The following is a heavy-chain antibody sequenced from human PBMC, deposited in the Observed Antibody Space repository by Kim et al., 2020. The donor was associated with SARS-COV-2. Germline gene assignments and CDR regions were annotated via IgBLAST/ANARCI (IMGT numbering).Heavy chain of an antibody. CDR3: ASLWHSYYGMDV. Sequence: GGSLRLSCAASGFTFSSYWMHWVRQAPGKGLVWVSRINSDGSSTSYADSVKGRFTISRDNAKNTLYLQMNSLRAEDTAVYYCASLWHSYYGMDVWGQGTTVTVSS. V-gene: IGHV3-74*01. CDR1: GFTFSSYW. D-gene: IGHD3-16*01. J-gene: IGHJ6*02. CDR2: INSDGSST.